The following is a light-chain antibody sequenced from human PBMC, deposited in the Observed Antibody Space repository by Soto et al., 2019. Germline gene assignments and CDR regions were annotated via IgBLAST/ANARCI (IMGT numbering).Light chain of an antibody. CDR1: HYVYSN. Sequence: DIVVTPSPATLSVSPVERATLSCTASHYVYSNVAWFQQRPGQAPRLLIYRASTRATGTPARFSGSGSGTEFTLTITSMQSEEFALDYCQQYHNLWTFGQGTKVDIK. CDR2: RAS. J-gene: IGKJ1*01. CDR3: QQYHNLWT. V-gene: IGKV3-15*01.